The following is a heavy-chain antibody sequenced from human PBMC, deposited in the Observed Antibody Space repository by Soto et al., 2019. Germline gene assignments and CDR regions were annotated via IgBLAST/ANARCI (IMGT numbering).Heavy chain of an antibody. J-gene: IGHJ4*02. CDR3: ARDYSSPDY. D-gene: IGHD4-4*01. Sequence: QVQLVQSGAEVKKPGASVKVSCKVSGYTFTSYYIHWVRQAPGKGLEWMGIFNPSGGSTSYAQKCQGRVTMTRDTCTSTVYKELSSLRSEDTAVYYCARDYSSPDYWGQGTLVTVSS. V-gene: IGHV1-46*01. CDR2: FNPSGGST. CDR1: GYTFTSYY.